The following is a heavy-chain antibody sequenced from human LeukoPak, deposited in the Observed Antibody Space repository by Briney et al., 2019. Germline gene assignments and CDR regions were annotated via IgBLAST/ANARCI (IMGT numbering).Heavy chain of an antibody. CDR1: GGSISSYY. J-gene: IGHJ4*02. V-gene: IGHV4-59*01. CDR2: IYYSGST. Sequence: PSETLSLTCTVSGGSISSYYWSWIRQPPGKGLEWIGYIYYSGSTNYNPSLKSRVTISVDTSKNQFSLKLSSVTAADTAVYYCARAWPTSIAAAGFDYWGQGTLVTVSS. D-gene: IGHD6-13*01. CDR3: ARAWPTSIAAAGFDY.